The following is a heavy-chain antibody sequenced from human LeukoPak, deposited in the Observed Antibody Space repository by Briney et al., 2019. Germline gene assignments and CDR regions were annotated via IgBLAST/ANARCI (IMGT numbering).Heavy chain of an antibody. CDR3: AKDELEYRGKFDY. D-gene: IGHD1-7*01. CDR1: GFTFSTYN. V-gene: IGHV3-21*01. Sequence: GESLRLSCAASGFTFSTYNMNWVRQAPGKGLEWVSSITSSSSYIYYADSVKGRFTISRDNAKNSLYLQMNSLRAEDTAVYYCAKDELEYRGKFDYWGQGTLVTVSS. CDR2: ITSSSSYI. J-gene: IGHJ4*02.